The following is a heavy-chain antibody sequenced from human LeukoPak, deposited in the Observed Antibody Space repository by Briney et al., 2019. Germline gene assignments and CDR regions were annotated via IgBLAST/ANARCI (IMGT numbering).Heavy chain of an antibody. J-gene: IGHJ5*02. D-gene: IGHD3-9*01. CDR1: GYTFTGYY. CDR3: ARDLSVLRYFDWLLEAPLTFDP. V-gene: IGHV1-2*02. Sequence: ASVKVSCKASGYTFTGYYMHWVRQAPGQGLEWMGWINPNSGGTNYAQKFQGRVTMTRDKSISTAYMELSRLRSDDTAVYYCARDLSVLRYFDWLLEAPLTFDPWGQGTLVTVSS. CDR2: INPNSGGT.